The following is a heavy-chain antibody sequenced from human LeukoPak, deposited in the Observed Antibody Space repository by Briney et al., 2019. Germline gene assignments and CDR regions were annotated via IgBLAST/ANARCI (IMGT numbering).Heavy chain of an antibody. CDR3: VRDRGYCSGGTCYALWDY. J-gene: IGHJ4*02. Sequence: GGSLRLSCAASGFTFSNYWMTWVRQAPGKGLEWVAHIKEDGGEKHYVDPVKGRFTISRDNAKNSLYLQMNSLRAEDTAMYYCVRDRGYCSGGTCYALWDYRGQGTLVTVSS. CDR2: IKEDGGEK. CDR1: GFTFSNYW. D-gene: IGHD2-15*01. V-gene: IGHV3-7*01.